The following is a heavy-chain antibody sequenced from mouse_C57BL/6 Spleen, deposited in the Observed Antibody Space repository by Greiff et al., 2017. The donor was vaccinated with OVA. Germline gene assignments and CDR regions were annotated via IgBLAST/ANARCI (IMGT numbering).Heavy chain of an antibody. V-gene: IGHV1-82*01. CDR1: GYAFSSSW. CDR3: ARSITTVVGGY. D-gene: IGHD1-1*01. Sequence: QVQLQPSGPELVKPGASVKISCKASGYAFSSSWLNWVKQKPGKGLEWIGRIYPGDGDTNYNGKFKGKATLTADSSTRPAYMQISTLTSEDAAVYFCARSITTVVGGYWGQGTTLTVSS. J-gene: IGHJ2*01. CDR2: IYPGDGDT.